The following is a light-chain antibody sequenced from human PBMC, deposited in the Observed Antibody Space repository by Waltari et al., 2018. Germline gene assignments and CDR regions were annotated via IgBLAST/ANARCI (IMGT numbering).Light chain of an antibody. V-gene: IGLV2-14*01. Sequence: QSALTQPASMSGSPGQSISISCVGTPNDIDAYTRVSWYQQFPGEVPKLLLYEVSNRPSGISSRFSGSKSGTTAFLSISGLQPEDEADYYCCSHTKMDTWVFGGGTTLTVL. CDR2: EVS. CDR1: PNDIDAYTR. J-gene: IGLJ3*02. CDR3: CSHTKMDTWV.